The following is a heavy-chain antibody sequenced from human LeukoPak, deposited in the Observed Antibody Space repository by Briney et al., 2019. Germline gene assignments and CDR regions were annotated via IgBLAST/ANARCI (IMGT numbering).Heavy chain of an antibody. Sequence: GGSLRLFCAASGFTFSRYVIHRVRQAPGKGLEWVAVISNGGSNKYYADSVKGRFTISRDNSKNTLYLQMNSLRAEDTAVYHCARQAGAAGTINYYYGMDVWGQGTTVTVSS. CDR1: GFTFSRYV. V-gene: IGHV3-30-3*01. J-gene: IGHJ6*02. CDR2: ISNGGSNK. D-gene: IGHD6-13*01. CDR3: ARQAGAAGTINYYYGMDV.